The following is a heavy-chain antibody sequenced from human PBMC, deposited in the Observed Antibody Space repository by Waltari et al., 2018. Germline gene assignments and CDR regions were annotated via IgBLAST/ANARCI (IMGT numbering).Heavy chain of an antibody. CDR2: MADRVPT. Sequence: VWFRRPRALGLEWFVTMADRVPTSMSPSLRSRFTISRDTSKNQLSLKLGSVTAADTAFYYCATYIGASVGTAAFDVWGQGTMVTGSS. J-gene: IGHJ3*01. CDR3: ATYIGASVGTAAFDV. V-gene: IGHV4-39*01. D-gene: IGHD5-12*01.